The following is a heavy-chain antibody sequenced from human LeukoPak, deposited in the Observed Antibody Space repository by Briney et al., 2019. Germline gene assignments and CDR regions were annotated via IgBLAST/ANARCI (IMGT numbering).Heavy chain of an antibody. CDR1: GFTFSSYA. V-gene: IGHV3-7*01. Sequence: PGGSLRLSCAASGFTFSSYAMSWVRQAPGKGLEWVANIKQDGSEKYYVDSVKGRFTISRDNAKNSLYLQMNSLRAEDTAVYYCASGGYYYYFDYWGQGTLVTVSS. CDR2: IKQDGSEK. D-gene: IGHD3-22*01. CDR3: ASGGYYYYFDY. J-gene: IGHJ4*02.